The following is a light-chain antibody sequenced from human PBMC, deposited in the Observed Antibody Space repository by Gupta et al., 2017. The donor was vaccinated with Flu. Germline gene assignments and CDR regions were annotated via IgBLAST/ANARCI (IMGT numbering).Light chain of an antibody. CDR1: QDIRNW. V-gene: IGKV1D-16*01. CDR2: AAS. CDR3: QQENSFPIT. Sequence: DIQMTQSPSSLSASVGDRVTITCRASQDIRNWLAWYQQKPEKAPKSLIYAASNWQSGVPSRFSGGGSGTDFTLTISSLQPEDFANYYCQQENSFPITFGGGTKVEIK. J-gene: IGKJ4*01.